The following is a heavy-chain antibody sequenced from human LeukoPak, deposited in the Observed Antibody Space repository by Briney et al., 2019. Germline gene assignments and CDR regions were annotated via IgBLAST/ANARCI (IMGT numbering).Heavy chain of an antibody. CDR3: ARDSSGPYYYYYYGMDV. CDR1: GFTVSSNY. CDR2: IYSGGST. J-gene: IGHJ6*02. D-gene: IGHD3-22*01. V-gene: IGHV3-66*01. Sequence: GGSLRLSCAASGFTVSSNYMSWVRQAPGKGLEWVSVIYSGGSTYYADSVKGRFTISRDNSKNTLYLQMNSLRAEDTAVYYCARDSSGPYYYYYYGMDVRGQGTTVTVSS.